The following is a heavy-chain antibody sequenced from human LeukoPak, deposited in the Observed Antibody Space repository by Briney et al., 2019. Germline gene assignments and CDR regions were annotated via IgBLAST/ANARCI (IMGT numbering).Heavy chain of an antibody. CDR2: IKPNSGGT. D-gene: IGHD1-26*01. CDR1: GYTFTGYY. Sequence: ASVKVSCKASGYTFTGYYMHWGRQAPGQGLEWRGWIKPNSGGTNYAKKFQGRVTMTRDTSISTAYMELSRLRSDDTAVYYCARSVGATGGLDYWGQGTLVTVSS. J-gene: IGHJ4*02. CDR3: ARSVGATGGLDY. V-gene: IGHV1-2*02.